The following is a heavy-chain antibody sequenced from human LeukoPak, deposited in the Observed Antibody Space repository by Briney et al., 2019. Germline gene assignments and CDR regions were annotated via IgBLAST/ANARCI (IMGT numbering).Heavy chain of an antibody. J-gene: IGHJ4*02. CDR2: INHSGST. CDR1: GGSFSGYY. CDR3: ARDHEVYYYDSSGYYY. Sequence: PSETLSLTCAVYGGSFSGYYWSWIRQPPGKGLEWIGEINHSGSTNYNPSLKSRVTISVDTSKNQFPLKLSSVTAADTAVYYCARDHEVYYYDSSGYYYWGQGTLVTVSS. V-gene: IGHV4-34*01. D-gene: IGHD3-22*01.